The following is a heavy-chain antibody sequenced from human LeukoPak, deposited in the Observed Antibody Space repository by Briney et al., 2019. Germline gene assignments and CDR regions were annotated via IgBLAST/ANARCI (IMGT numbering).Heavy chain of an antibody. V-gene: IGHV1-69*04. CDR1: GGTFSSYA. D-gene: IGHD5-12*01. Sequence: SVKVSCKASGGTFSSYAISWVRQAPGQGLEWMGRIIPILGIANYAQKFQGRVTITADKSTSTAYMELSSLRSEDTAVYYCARGVDPLFDYWGQGTLVTVYS. CDR2: IIPILGIA. J-gene: IGHJ4*02. CDR3: ARGVDPLFDY.